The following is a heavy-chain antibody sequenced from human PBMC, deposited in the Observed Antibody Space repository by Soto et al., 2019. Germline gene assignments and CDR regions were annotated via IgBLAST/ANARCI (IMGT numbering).Heavy chain of an antibody. CDR1: GGSFSGYY. CDR2: INHSGST. Sequence: PSETLSLTCAVYGGSFSGYYWSWIRQPPGKGLEWIGEINHSGSTNYNPSLKSRVTISVDTSKNQFSLKLSSVTAADTAVYYCASRPIAARNFDYWGQGTLVTVSS. D-gene: IGHD6-6*01. CDR3: ASRPIAARNFDY. J-gene: IGHJ4*02. V-gene: IGHV4-34*01.